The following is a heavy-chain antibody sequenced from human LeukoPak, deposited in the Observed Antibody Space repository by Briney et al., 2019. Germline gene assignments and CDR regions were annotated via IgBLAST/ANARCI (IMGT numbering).Heavy chain of an antibody. CDR2: VIPISGTT. V-gene: IGHV1-69*13. D-gene: IGHD1-26*01. Sequence: ASLKVSCKTSGGTFTSYAITWVRQAPGQGLEWMGKVIPISGTTNYAQKFQGRVTFTADESTSTAYMELSSLRSEDTALYYCARKLRLGGNWFDPWGQGTLVTVSP. CDR1: GGTFTSYA. CDR3: ARKLRLGGNWFDP. J-gene: IGHJ5*02.